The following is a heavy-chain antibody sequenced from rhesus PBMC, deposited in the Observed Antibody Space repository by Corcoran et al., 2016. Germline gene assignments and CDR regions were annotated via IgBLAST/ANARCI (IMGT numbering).Heavy chain of an antibody. CDR3: AKEGWGSVGAFDF. J-gene: IGHJ3*01. CDR2: ISSEGSST. Sequence: EVQLVESGGGLVQPGGSLRLSCAASGFTFSSYWMYWVRQAPGKGLEWVSRISSEGSSTSYAEAVKGRVTISRENAKNSLYLQMNSLRAEDTAVYYCAKEGWGSVGAFDFWGQGLRVTVSS. D-gene: IGHD5-24*01. CDR1: GFTFSSYW. V-gene: IGHV3-119*01.